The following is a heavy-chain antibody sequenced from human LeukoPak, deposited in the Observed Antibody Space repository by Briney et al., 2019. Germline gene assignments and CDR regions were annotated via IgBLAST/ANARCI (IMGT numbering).Heavy chain of an antibody. CDR1: GYTFSGYY. D-gene: IGHD1-26*01. CDR2: INSNSGGT. J-gene: IGHJ4*02. CDR3: ARADIVGATPDFDY. Sequence: ASVKVSCKASGYTFSGYYMNWVRQAPGQGLEWMGWINSNSGGTNYAQKFQGRVTMTRDTSTSTAYMELTGLRSDDTAVYYCARADIVGATPDFDYWGQGTLVTVSS. V-gene: IGHV1-2*02.